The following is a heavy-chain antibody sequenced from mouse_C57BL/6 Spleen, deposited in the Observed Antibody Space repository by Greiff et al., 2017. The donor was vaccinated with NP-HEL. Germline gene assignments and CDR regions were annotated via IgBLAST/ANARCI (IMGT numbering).Heavy chain of an antibody. J-gene: IGHJ1*03. CDR2: IYPGSGST. D-gene: IGHD2-5*01. Sequence: QVQLKQPGAELVKPGASVKMSCKASGYTFTSYWITWVKQRPGQGLEWIGDIYPGSGSTNYNEKFKSKATLTVDTSSSTAYMQLSSLTSEDSAVYYCARSGYYSNYEYFEVWGTGTTVTVSS. CDR1: GYTFTSYW. CDR3: ARSGYYSNYEYFEV. V-gene: IGHV1-55*01.